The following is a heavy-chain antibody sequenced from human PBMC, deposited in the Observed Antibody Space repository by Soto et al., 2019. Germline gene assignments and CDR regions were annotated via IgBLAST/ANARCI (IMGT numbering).Heavy chain of an antibody. V-gene: IGHV3-30-3*01. CDR3: PSDRGLVMGSWFDT. CDR2: ISYDGSNE. J-gene: IGHJ5*02. Sequence: QVQLVESGGGVVQPGRSLRLSCAASGFTFISYAMHWVRQAPGKGLEWLAVISYDGSNEYYGDSVKGRFTISRDNSKNTLYLKKNSLRAEDTDVYDCPSDRGLVMGSWFDTWGQGTLVTVPS. CDR1: GFTFISYA. D-gene: IGHD3-10*01.